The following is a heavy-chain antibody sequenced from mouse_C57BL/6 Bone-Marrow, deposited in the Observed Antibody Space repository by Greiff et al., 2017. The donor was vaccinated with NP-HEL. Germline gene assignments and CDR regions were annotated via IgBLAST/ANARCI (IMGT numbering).Heavy chain of an antibody. V-gene: IGHV1-18*01. CDR2: INPNNGGT. CDR1: GYTFTDYN. J-gene: IGHJ4*01. CDR3: ARADYDRRIYAMDY. D-gene: IGHD2-4*01. Sequence: EVQLQQSGPELVKPGASVKIPCKASGYTFTDYNMDWVKQSHGKSLEWIGDINPNNGGTIYNQKFKGKATLTVDKSSSTAYMELRSLTSEDTAVYYCARADYDRRIYAMDYWGQGTSVTVSS.